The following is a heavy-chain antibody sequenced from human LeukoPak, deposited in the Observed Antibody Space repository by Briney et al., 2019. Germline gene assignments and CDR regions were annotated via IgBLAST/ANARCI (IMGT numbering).Heavy chain of an antibody. CDR2: IYYSGST. Sequence: SETLSLTCTDSGDSISSSSYYWGWIRQPPGKGLEWIGSIYYSGSTYYNPSLKSRVTISVDTSKNQFSLKLSSVTAADTAVYYCARLGVRLRFLEWLPIDYWGQGTLVTVSS. CDR3: ARLGVRLRFLEWLPIDY. J-gene: IGHJ4*02. V-gene: IGHV4-39*01. CDR1: GDSISSSSYY. D-gene: IGHD3-3*01.